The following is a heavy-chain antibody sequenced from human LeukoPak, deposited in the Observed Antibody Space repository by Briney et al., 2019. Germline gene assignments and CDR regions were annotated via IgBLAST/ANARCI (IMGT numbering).Heavy chain of an antibody. CDR2: IGTAGDT. Sequence: GGSLRLSCAASGFTFSSYDMPGARQATGKGLEWVSAIGTAGDTYYPGSVKGRFTISRENAKNSLYLQMNSLRAGDTAVYYCARAYGYGYGGSAPFDYWGQGTLVTVSS. CDR3: ARAYGYGYGGSAPFDY. CDR1: GFTFSSYD. V-gene: IGHV3-13*01. D-gene: IGHD5-12*01. J-gene: IGHJ4*02.